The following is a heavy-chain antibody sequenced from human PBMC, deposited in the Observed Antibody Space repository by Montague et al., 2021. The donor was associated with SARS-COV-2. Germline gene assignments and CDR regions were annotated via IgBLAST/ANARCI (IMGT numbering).Heavy chain of an antibody. CDR1: GFTFSSYA. D-gene: IGHD2-2*01. Sequence: SLRLSCAASGFTFSSYAMHWVRQAPGKGLEWVAVISYDGSNKYYADSVKGRFTISRDNSKNTLYLQMNSLRAEDTAVYYCARGRYCSSTSCYGYYYGMDVWGQGILVTVSS. V-gene: IGHV3-30*04. J-gene: IGHJ6*02. CDR2: ISYDGSNK. CDR3: ARGRYCSSTSCYGYYYGMDV.